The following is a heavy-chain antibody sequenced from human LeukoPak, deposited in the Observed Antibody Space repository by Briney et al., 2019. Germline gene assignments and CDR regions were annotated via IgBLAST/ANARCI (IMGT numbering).Heavy chain of an antibody. Sequence: SETLSLTCTVSGGSISSYYWSWIRQPPGKGLEWIGYIYYSGSTNYNPSLKSRVTISVDTSKNQFSLKLSSVTAADTAVYYCARDLNEPSAFDIWGQGTMVSVSS. CDR2: IYYSGST. D-gene: IGHD2-8*01. CDR3: ARDLNEPSAFDI. J-gene: IGHJ3*02. V-gene: IGHV4-59*12. CDR1: GGSISSYY.